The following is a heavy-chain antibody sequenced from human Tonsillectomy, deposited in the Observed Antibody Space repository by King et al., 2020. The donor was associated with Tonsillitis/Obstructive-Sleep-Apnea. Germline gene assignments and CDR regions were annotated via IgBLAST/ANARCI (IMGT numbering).Heavy chain of an antibody. CDR1: GFTFSDYS. Sequence: VQLVESGGGLVQPGGSLRLSCAASGFTFSDYSINWVRQAPGKGLEWVSYISGGSVRIFYADSVKGRFTISRDNAKNSLYLQMNSLRDEDTAVYYCASDEAWAFDYWGKGILVTVSS. D-gene: IGHD7-27*01. V-gene: IGHV3-48*02. CDR2: ISGGSVRI. CDR3: ASDEAWAFDY. J-gene: IGHJ4*02.